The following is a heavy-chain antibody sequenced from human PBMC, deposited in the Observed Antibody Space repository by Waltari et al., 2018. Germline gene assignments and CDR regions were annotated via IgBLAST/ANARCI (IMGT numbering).Heavy chain of an antibody. D-gene: IGHD3-10*01. CDR2: ISAYNGNT. CDR1: GYTFTNYG. CDR3: AKEGDGSGTRGWFDP. J-gene: IGHJ5*02. Sequence: QVQLVQYGAEVKKPGASVKVSCKASGYTFTNYGITWVRQAPGQGLEWMGWISAYNGNTNYEQKYQGRLTMTTDTSTSTAYMELRSLRSDDTAVYYCAKEGDGSGTRGWFDPWGQGTLVTVSS. V-gene: IGHV1-18*01.